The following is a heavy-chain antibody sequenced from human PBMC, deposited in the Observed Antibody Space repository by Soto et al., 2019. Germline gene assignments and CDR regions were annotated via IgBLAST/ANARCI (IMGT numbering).Heavy chain of an antibody. J-gene: IGHJ6*02. Sequence: EMHLVESGGDLVGPGGSLRLSCAGSGFTFSSFGMNWVRQAPGKGLEWVSSISSSGGPIYYADSVKGRFTISRDNVKDSLPLQMTSLRDEDTAVYYGAKDQNPWGGTYSYYYYGVDVWGQGTTVTVSS. CDR2: ISSSGGPI. CDR1: GFTFSSFG. V-gene: IGHV3-48*02. CDR3: AKDQNPWGGTYSYYYYGVDV. D-gene: IGHD1-26*01.